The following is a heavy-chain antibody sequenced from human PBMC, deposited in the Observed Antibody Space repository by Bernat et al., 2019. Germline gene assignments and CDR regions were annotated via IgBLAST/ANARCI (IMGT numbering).Heavy chain of an antibody. V-gene: IGHV3-23*01. CDR3: AKDRI. CDR1: GFTFSSYA. J-gene: IGHJ6*02. Sequence: EVLLLESGGDLVQPGESLRLSCAASGFTFSSYAMSWVRQAPEKGLEWVSVISGSDGSTYYADSVKGRFTISRDNSKNTLYLHMNSLRVEDTAVYYCAKDRIWGQGTTVTVSS. CDR2: ISGSDGST.